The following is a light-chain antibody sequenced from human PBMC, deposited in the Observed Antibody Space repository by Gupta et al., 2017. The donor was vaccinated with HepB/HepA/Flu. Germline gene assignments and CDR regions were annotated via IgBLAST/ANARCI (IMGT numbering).Light chain of an antibody. CDR2: QDS. CDR3: QAWDSSTVV. CDR1: ELGDKY. V-gene: IGLV3-1*01. Sequence: SSELPQPPSVSVSPGQTASITCSGDELGDKYACWYQQKPGQSPVLVIYQDSKRPSGIPERFSGSNTGTTATLTISGTQAMDEDDYYCQAWDSSTVVFGGGTKLTVL. J-gene: IGLJ2*01.